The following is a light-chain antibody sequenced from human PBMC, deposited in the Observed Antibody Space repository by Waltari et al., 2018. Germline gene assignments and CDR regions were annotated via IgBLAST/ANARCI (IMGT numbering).Light chain of an antibody. CDR3: QQFYSTPYT. CDR1: QSVLYSSNNLND. Sequence: DIVMTQSPDSLAVSLGERATINCKSSQSVLYSSNNLNDLAWYQQKPGQPPKRSIYWAAPRESGVPDRFSGSGSGTDFTLTISSLQAEDVAVYYCQQFYSTPYTFGQGTKLEIK. J-gene: IGKJ2*01. V-gene: IGKV4-1*01. CDR2: WAA.